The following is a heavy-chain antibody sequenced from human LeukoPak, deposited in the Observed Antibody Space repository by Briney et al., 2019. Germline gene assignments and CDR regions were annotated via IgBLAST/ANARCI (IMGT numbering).Heavy chain of an antibody. J-gene: IGHJ4*02. CDR2: TYTDGNT. CDR1: GFTVSSNY. D-gene: IGHD2-15*01. Sequence: SGGSLRLSCAASGFTVSSNYMNWVRQARGKGLEWVSVTYTDGNTYYADSVKGRFTISRDTSKNTLYLQMHSLRLEDTAVYYCARGYCSGNTCYPGGYWGQGTLVTVSS. CDR3: ARGYCSGNTCYPGGY. V-gene: IGHV3-66*02.